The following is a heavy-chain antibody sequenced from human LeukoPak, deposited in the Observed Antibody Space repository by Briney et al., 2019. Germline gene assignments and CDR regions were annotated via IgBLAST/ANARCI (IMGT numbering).Heavy chain of an antibody. Sequence: SETLSLTCAVYGGSFSGYYWSWIRQPPGKGLEWIGETNHSGSTNYNPSLKSRVTISVDTSKNQFSLKLSSVTAADTAVYYCARGLRYSSSWSPGNFDYWGQGTLVTVSS. CDR2: TNHSGST. V-gene: IGHV4-34*01. J-gene: IGHJ4*02. D-gene: IGHD6-13*01. CDR1: GGSFSGYY. CDR3: ARGLRYSSSWSPGNFDY.